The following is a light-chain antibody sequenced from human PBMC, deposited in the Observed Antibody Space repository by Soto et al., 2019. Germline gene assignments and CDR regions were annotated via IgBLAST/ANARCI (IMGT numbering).Light chain of an antibody. CDR3: CSYVYTNNWV. Sequence: QSALTQPASVSGSPGQSITISCTGTSSDIGRYNLVSWYQQHPGKAPKLIIYEDIERPSGVSDRFSGSKSGNTASLTISGLQAEDEADYYCCSYVYTNNWVFGGGTKVTVL. V-gene: IGLV2-23*01. CDR1: SSDIGRYNL. J-gene: IGLJ3*02. CDR2: EDI.